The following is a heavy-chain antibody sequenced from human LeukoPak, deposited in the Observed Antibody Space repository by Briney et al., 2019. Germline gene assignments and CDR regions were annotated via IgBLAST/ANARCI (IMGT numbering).Heavy chain of an antibody. CDR2: IYYSGCT. V-gene: IGHV4-39*01. CDR3: ARHNPTVTTRWGGSFFDY. Sequence: SETLSLTCTVSGGSISSSSYYWGWIRQPPGKGLEWIGSIYYSGCTYYNPSLKSRVTISVDTSKNQFSLKLSSVTAADTAVYYCARHNPTVTTRWGGSFFDYWGQGTLVTVSS. J-gene: IGHJ4*02. CDR1: GGSISSSSYY. D-gene: IGHD4-17*01.